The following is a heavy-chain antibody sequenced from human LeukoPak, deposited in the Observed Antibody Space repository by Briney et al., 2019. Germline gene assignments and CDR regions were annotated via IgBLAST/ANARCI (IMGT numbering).Heavy chain of an antibody. V-gene: IGHV1-46*01. CDR1: GYTFTSYY. CDR2: INPSGGST. Sequence: GASVKVSCKASGYTFTSYYVHWVRQAPGQGLEWMGIINPSGGSTSYAQKFQGRVTMTRDTSTSTVYMELSSLRSEDTAEYYCAGFNWGYFDYWGQGTLVTVSS. D-gene: IGHD7-27*01. CDR3: AGFNWGYFDY. J-gene: IGHJ4*02.